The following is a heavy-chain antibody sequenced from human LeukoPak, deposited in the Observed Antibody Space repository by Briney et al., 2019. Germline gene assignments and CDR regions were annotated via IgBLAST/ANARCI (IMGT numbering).Heavy chain of an antibody. CDR2: IKKDGSEK. CDR1: GFTFSSYW. V-gene: IGHV3-7*01. Sequence: PGGSLRLSCAASGFTFSSYWMSWVRQVPGKGLEWVANIKKDGSEKYYVDSVKGRFTISRDNAKNSLYLQMNSLRAEDTAVYYCAKEGDYYGSGSYRDGFDIWGQGTRATVSS. D-gene: IGHD3-10*01. J-gene: IGHJ3*02. CDR3: AKEGDYYGSGSYRDGFDI.